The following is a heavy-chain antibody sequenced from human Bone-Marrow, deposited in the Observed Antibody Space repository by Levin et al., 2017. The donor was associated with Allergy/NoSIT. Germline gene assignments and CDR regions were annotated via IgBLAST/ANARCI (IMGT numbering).Heavy chain of an antibody. Sequence: LSLTCAASGFPFSSYAMTWVRQAPGKGLEWVSSIGTNGRTYYAESVKGRFTISRDNSKNTLNLQMDSLRADDTAVYHCAKGGIGEAGGLDYWGQGTLVTVSS. CDR1: GFPFSSYA. CDR3: AKGGIGEAGGLDY. D-gene: IGHD3-16*01. V-gene: IGHV3-23*01. J-gene: IGHJ4*02. CDR2: IGTNGRT.